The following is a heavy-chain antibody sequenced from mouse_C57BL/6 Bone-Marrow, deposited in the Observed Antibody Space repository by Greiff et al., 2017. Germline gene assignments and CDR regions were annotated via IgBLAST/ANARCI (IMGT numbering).Heavy chain of an antibody. CDR3: ARHAEAMVTTYAMDY. J-gene: IGHJ4*01. CDR1: GFTFSDYY. D-gene: IGHD2-2*01. Sequence: EVMLVESGGGLVQPGGSLKLSCAASGFTFSDYYMYWVRQTPEKRLEWVAYISNGGGSTYYPDTVKGRFTISRDNAKNTLYLQMSRLKSEDTAMYYCARHAEAMVTTYAMDYWGQGTSVTVSS. V-gene: IGHV5-12*01. CDR2: ISNGGGST.